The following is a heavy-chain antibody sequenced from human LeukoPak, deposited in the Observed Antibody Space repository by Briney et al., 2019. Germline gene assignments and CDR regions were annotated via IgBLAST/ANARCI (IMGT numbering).Heavy chain of an antibody. Sequence: ASVKVSCKASGYTFTSYGISWVRQAPGQGLEWMGRINPNSGGTNYAQKFQGRVTMTRDTSISTAYMELSRLRSDDTAVYYCAREGDCSSTSCYTFDYWGQGTLVTVSS. D-gene: IGHD2-2*02. CDR1: GYTFTSYG. CDR2: INPNSGGT. CDR3: AREGDCSSTSCYTFDY. J-gene: IGHJ4*02. V-gene: IGHV1-2*06.